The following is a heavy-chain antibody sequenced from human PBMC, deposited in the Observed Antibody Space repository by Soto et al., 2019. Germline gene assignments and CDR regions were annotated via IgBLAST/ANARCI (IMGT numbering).Heavy chain of an antibody. V-gene: IGHV3-64*01. Sequence: EVQLVESGGGLVQPGGSLRLSCAASGFTFSSYAMHWVRQAPGKGLEYVSAISSNGGSTDYANSVKGRFTISRDKSKNSMELQIGRLGAEAMDVCARARGGRGCVFDYWGQGTLVTVSS. CDR2: ISSNGGST. J-gene: IGHJ4*02. CDR3: ARGGRGCVFDY. D-gene: IGHD6-19*01. CDR1: GFTFSSYA.